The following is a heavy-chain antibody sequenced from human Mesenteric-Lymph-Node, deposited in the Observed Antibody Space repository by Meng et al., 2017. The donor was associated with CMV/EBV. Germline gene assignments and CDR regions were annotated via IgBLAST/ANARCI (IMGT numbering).Heavy chain of an antibody. Sequence: GESLKISCAASGFTFSSYGMHWARQAPGKGLEWVAFIRYDGNNKYYADSVKGRFTISRDNSKNTLYLQMNSLRIEDTAVYYCAKASHNTVYYYYYGMDVWGQGTTVTVSS. CDR1: GFTFSSYG. J-gene: IGHJ6*02. CDR3: AKASHNTVYYYYYGMDV. CDR2: IRYDGNNK. D-gene: IGHD1-14*01. V-gene: IGHV3-30*02.